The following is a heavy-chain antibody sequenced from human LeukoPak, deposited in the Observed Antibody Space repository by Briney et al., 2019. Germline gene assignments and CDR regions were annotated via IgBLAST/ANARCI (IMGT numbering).Heavy chain of an antibody. CDR1: GFTFSSYW. CDR3: ASGFLEWLSDAFDI. Sequence: PGGSLRLSCAASGFTFSSYWMHWVRQAPGKGLVWVSRINTDGSSTSYADSVKGRFTISRDNAKNTLYLQMNSLRAEDTAVYYCASGFLEWLSDAFDIRGQGTMVTVSS. V-gene: IGHV3-74*01. J-gene: IGHJ3*02. D-gene: IGHD3-3*01. CDR2: INTDGSST.